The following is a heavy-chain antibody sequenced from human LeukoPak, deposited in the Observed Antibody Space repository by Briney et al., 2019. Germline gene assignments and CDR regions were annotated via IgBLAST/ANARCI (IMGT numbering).Heavy chain of an antibody. CDR3: ARGGSGNWNAPFDY. J-gene: IGHJ4*02. Sequence: GGSLRLSCAASGFTFRNYAMNWVRRAPGKGLEWVSSISSSTIYTYYADSVKGRFTISRDNAKNSLYLQMNSLRAEDTAVYYCARGGSGNWNAPFDYWGQGTLVTVSS. V-gene: IGHV3-21*01. CDR2: ISSSTIYT. CDR1: GFTFRNYA. D-gene: IGHD1-1*01.